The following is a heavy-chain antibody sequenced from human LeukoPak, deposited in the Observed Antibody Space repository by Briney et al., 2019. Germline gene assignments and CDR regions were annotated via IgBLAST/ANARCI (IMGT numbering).Heavy chain of an antibody. D-gene: IGHD5-18*01. CDR3: TRVRGGSSYGYSGDY. V-gene: IGHV3-49*04. J-gene: IGHJ4*02. CDR1: GFNLGDYV. Sequence: GGSLRLSCTASGFNLGDYVMSWVRQAPGKGLEWVGFIRSKLYAGTTEYAAAVKGRFTISRDDYESIAYLQMNSLKTEDTAMYYCTRVRGGSSYGYSGDYWGQGTPVTVSS. CDR2: IRSKLYAGTT.